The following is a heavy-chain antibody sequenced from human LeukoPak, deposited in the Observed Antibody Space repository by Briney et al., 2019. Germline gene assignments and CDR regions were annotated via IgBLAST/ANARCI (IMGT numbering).Heavy chain of an antibody. Sequence: GGSLRLSCAASGFSLSTYEMNWIRQVPGKGLEWVSHINSGGNTQYYADSVRGRFTMSRDNAKNSLDLQMNSLRAEDTAVYYCARDIVNGPFVISLESWGQGALVTVSS. CDR2: INSGGNTQ. CDR1: GFSLSTYE. V-gene: IGHV3-48*03. CDR3: ARDIVNGPFVISLES. J-gene: IGHJ4*02. D-gene: IGHD2-21*01.